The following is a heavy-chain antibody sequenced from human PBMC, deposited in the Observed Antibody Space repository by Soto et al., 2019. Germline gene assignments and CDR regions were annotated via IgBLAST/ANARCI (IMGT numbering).Heavy chain of an antibody. CDR1: GGYISTTSYY. Sequence: PSETLSLTCTVSGGYISTTSYYWGWLRQPPGKGLEWIGSIYYSGGTYYNPSLKNRVTMSVDTSKNQFSLKLSSVTAADTAVFFCASLYCSGGTCYRTNWFDPWGQGTLVTVSS. CDR3: ASLYCSGGTCYRTNWFDP. CDR2: IYYSGGT. J-gene: IGHJ5*02. D-gene: IGHD2-15*01. V-gene: IGHV4-39*01.